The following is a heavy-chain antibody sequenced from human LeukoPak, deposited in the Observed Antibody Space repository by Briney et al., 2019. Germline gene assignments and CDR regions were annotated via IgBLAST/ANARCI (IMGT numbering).Heavy chain of an antibody. CDR1: GGSISSSNW. Sequence: SETLSLTCAVSGGSISSSNWWSWVRRPPGKGLEWIGEIYHSGSTNYNPSLKSRVTISVDKSKNQFSLKLSSVTAADTAVYYCARARIYCSSTSGYGGAFDYWGQGTLVTVSS. V-gene: IGHV4-4*02. J-gene: IGHJ4*02. CDR2: IYHSGST. CDR3: ARARIYCSSTSGYGGAFDY. D-gene: IGHD2-2*01.